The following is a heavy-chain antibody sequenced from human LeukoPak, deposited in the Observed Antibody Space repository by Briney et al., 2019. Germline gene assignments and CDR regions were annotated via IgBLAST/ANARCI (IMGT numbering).Heavy chain of an antibody. CDR1: GYTFTTYD. Sequence: ASVKVSCKASGYTFTTYDFNWVRQASGQGLEWMGWISTYNGNTNSTQDLQGRVTMTTDTSTSTAYMELRSLRSDDTAVYYCARDRNIWGSLASRPADYWGQGTLVTVSS. CDR2: ISTYNGNT. D-gene: IGHD3-16*01. CDR3: ARDRNIWGSLASRPADY. J-gene: IGHJ4*02. V-gene: IGHV1-18*01.